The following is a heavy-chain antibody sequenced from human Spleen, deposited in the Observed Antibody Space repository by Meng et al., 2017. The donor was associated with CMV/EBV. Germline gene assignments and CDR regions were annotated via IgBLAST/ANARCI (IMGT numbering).Heavy chain of an antibody. V-gene: IGHV4-59*01. CDR3: ARGDPTVTGNYFFDY. CDR2: VYHSGSI. Sequence: GSLRLSCTVSGGSISSYYWSWIRQPPGKGLEWIGYVYHSGSINYNPSLKSRVTISVDMSKNQFSLKLSSVTAADTAVYYWARGDPTVTGNYFFDYWGQGTLVTVSS. D-gene: IGHD4-17*01. J-gene: IGHJ4*02. CDR1: GGSISSYY.